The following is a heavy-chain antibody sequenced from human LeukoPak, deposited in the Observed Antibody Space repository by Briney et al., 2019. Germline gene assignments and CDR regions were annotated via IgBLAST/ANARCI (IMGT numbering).Heavy chain of an antibody. V-gene: IGHV3-7*02. CDR3: ASGVAGTYYDFWSGYPNWFDP. J-gene: IGHJ5*02. Sequence: GSLRLSCVASGFPFSSYWMSWVRQAPGKGLEWVANIKEEGGGKYYVDSVTGRFTISRENAKNSLYLQMNSLRAEDTAVYYCASGVAGTYYDFWSGYPNWFDPWGQGTLVTVSS. CDR2: IKEEGGGK. D-gene: IGHD3-3*01. CDR1: GFPFSSYW.